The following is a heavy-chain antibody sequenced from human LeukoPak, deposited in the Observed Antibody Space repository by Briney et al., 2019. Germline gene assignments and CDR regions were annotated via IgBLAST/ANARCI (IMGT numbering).Heavy chain of an antibody. CDR3: AKSPPPSARLSMIVAA. Sequence: PGGSLRLSCAASGFTFSSYAMSWVRQAPGKGLEWVSAISGSGGSTYYADSVKGRFTISRDNSKNTLYLQMNSLRAEDTAVYYCAKSPPPSARLSMIVAARGQGTLVTVSS. V-gene: IGHV3-23*01. CDR2: ISGSGGST. D-gene: IGHD3-22*01. CDR1: GFTFSSYA. J-gene: IGHJ4*02.